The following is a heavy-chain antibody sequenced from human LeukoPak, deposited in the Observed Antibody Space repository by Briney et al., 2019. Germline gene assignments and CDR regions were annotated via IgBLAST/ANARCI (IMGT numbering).Heavy chain of an antibody. Sequence: SETLSLTCAVSGYSISSGYYWGWIRQPPGKGLEWIGSIYHSGSTYYNPSLKSRVTISVDTSKNQFSLKLSSVTAADTAAYYCARTPTTVVTYYFDYWGQGTLVTVSS. J-gene: IGHJ4*02. D-gene: IGHD4-23*01. CDR3: ARTPTTVVTYYFDY. V-gene: IGHV4-38-2*01. CDR2: IYHSGST. CDR1: GYSISSGYY.